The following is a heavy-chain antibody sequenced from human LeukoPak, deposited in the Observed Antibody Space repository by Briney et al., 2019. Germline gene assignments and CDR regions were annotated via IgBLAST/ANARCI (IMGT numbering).Heavy chain of an antibody. D-gene: IGHD3-22*01. J-gene: IGHJ4*02. CDR1: GGSISSYY. CDR2: IHYTGST. Sequence: SETLSLTCTVSGGSISSYYWNWIRQPPGKGLEWIGYIHYTGSTNYNPSLRSRVTISVDTSKNHFSLKLTSVTAADTAVYYCARMYDRSGYYYPFDYWGQGTLVTVSS. V-gene: IGHV4-59*08. CDR3: ARMYDRSGYYYPFDY.